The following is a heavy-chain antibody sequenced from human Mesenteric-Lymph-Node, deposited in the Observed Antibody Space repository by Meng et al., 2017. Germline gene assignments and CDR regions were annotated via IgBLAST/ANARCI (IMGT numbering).Heavy chain of an antibody. CDR3: ARDRYYYDSSGYFPYYYYGMDV. J-gene: IGHJ6*02. CDR2: IKQDGSEK. Sequence: GGSLRPSCAASGFTFSSYWMSWVRQAPGKGLEWVANIKQDGSEKYYVDSVKGRFTISRDNAKNSLYLQMNSLRAEDTAVYYCARDRYYYDSSGYFPYYYYGMDVWGQGTTVTVSS. V-gene: IGHV3-7*01. D-gene: IGHD3-22*01. CDR1: GFTFSSYW.